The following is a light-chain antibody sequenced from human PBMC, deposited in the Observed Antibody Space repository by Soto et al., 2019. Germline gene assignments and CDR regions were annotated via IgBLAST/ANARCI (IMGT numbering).Light chain of an antibody. V-gene: IGLV2-18*02. CDR3: SSYTSSSTYV. CDR1: SSDVGSYNR. Sequence: QSALTQPTSVSGSPGQSVTISCTGTSSDVGSYNRVSWYQQPPGTAPKLMIYEVSNRPSGVPDRFSGSKSGNMASLTISGLQAEDEADYYCSSYTSSSTYVFGTGTKLTVL. CDR2: EVS. J-gene: IGLJ1*01.